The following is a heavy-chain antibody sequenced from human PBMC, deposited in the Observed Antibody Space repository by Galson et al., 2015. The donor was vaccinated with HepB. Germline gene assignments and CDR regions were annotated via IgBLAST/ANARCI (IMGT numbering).Heavy chain of an antibody. J-gene: IGHJ4*02. Sequence: VSCKASGYTFTSYAMHWVRQAPGQRLEWMGWINAGNGNTKYSQKFQGRVTITRDTSASTAYIELSSLRSEDTAVYYCARGLISMSGSYGFDYWGQGTLVTVSS. CDR2: INAGNGNT. CDR3: ARGLISMSGSYGFDY. D-gene: IGHD1-26*01. CDR1: GYTFTSYA. V-gene: IGHV1-3*01.